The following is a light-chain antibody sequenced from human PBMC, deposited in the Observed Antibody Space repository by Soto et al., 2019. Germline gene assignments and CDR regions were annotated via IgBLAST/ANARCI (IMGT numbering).Light chain of an antibody. CDR1: QSVSSY. CDR3: QQRSNWPPGLT. J-gene: IGKJ4*01. V-gene: IGKV3-11*01. Sequence: EIVLTQSPATLYLSTGERATLSCRASQSVSSYLAWYQQKPGQAPRLHIYDASNRATGIPARFSGSGSGTDFTLTISSLEPEDFAVYYCQQRSNWPPGLTFGGGTKVEIK. CDR2: DAS.